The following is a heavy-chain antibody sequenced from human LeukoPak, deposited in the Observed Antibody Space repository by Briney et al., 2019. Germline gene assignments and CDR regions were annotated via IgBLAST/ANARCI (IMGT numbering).Heavy chain of an antibody. V-gene: IGHV1-2*02. CDR1: EYTFSGSY. J-gene: IGHJ4*02. CDR2: IYPNSGDT. D-gene: IGHD3-10*01. CDR3: AKEGGTSGSGRKYFDY. Sequence: ASVKVSCKASEYTFSGSYIHWVRQAPGQGLEWMGWIYPNSGDTRYAQKFQGRVTTTGDTSITTAYMELSRLTSDDTAVYYCAKEGGTSGSGRKYFDYWGPGTLVTVSS.